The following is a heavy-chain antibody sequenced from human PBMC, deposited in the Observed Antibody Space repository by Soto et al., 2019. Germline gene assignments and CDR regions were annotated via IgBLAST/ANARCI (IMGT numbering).Heavy chain of an antibody. D-gene: IGHD5-12*01. CDR3: AKDLRAGSGYDFDY. CDR2: VNPGGYST. Sequence: EMQLLQSGGGLVQPGGSLRLSCAASGFTFTSYSMTWVRQTPGKGLEWVAAVNPGGYSTYYADSVKGRFTISRDNSNKILYLQMNSLRAEDTAVYYCAKDLRAGSGYDFDYRDQGTLVTVSS. J-gene: IGHJ4*02. CDR1: GFTFTSYS. V-gene: IGHV3-23*01.